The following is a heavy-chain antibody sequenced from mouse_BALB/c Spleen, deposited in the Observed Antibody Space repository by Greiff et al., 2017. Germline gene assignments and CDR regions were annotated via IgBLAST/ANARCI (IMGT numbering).Heavy chain of an antibody. J-gene: IGHJ4*01. CDR2: ISSGSSTI. CDR1: GFTFSSFG. D-gene: IGHD4-1*01. Sequence: EVKLMESGGGLVQPGGSRKLSCAASGFTFSSFGMHWVRQAPEKGLEWVAYISSGSSTIYYADTVKGRFTISRDNPKNTLFLQMTSLRSEDTAMYYCARSNSYAMDYWGQGTSVTVSS. V-gene: IGHV5-17*02. CDR3: ARSNSYAMDY.